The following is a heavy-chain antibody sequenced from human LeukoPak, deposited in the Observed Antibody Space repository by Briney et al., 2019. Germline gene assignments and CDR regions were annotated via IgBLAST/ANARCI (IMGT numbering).Heavy chain of an antibody. Sequence: PGGSLRLSCAASGFTFSSYAMSWVRQAPGKGLEWGSAISGSGGSTYYADSVKGRFTISRDNSKNTLYLQMNSLRAEDTAVYYCAKAGNYGDYYFDYWGQGTLVTVSS. D-gene: IGHD4-17*01. J-gene: IGHJ4*02. CDR2: ISGSGGST. V-gene: IGHV3-23*01. CDR1: GFTFSSYA. CDR3: AKAGNYGDYYFDY.